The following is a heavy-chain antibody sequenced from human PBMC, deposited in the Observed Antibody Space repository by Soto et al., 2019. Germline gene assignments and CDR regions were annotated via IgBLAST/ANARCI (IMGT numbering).Heavy chain of an antibody. CDR3: ASPSLGAFDV. CDR2: IYYSGST. CDR1: GGSISSSPYY. D-gene: IGHD1-26*01. Sequence: LSLTCTVSGGSISSSPYYWGWIRQPPGKGLEWIGSIYYSGSTHYNSSLKSRVTISVDTSKNHFSLRLSSVTAADTAVYYCASPSLGAFDVWGQGTMVTVSS. J-gene: IGHJ3*01. V-gene: IGHV4-39*02.